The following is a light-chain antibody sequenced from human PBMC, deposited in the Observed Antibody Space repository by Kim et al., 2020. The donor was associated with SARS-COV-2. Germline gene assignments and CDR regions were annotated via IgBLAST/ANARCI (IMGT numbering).Light chain of an antibody. Sequence: SSELTQDPAVSVALGQTVRITCQGDSLRSYYASWYQQKPGQAPVLVIYGKNNRPSGIPDRFSGSSSGNTASLTTTGAQAEDEADYYCNSRDSSGPVVFGG. CDR2: GKN. V-gene: IGLV3-19*01. CDR3: NSRDSSGPVV. CDR1: SLRSYY. J-gene: IGLJ2*01.